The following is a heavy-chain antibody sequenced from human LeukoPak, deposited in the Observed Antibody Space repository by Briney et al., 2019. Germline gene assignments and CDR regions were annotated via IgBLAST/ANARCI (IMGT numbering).Heavy chain of an antibody. D-gene: IGHD3-10*01. V-gene: IGHV3-7*01. CDR3: ARDSIIRGKIGACDI. Sequence: PGGSLRLSCAASGFTFSSYWMSWVRQAPGKGLEWVANIKQDGSEKNYVDSVKGRFTFSRDNAKNSLYLQMNNLRVEDTAVYYCARDSIIRGKIGACDIWGQRTMVTVSS. CDR2: IKQDGSEK. J-gene: IGHJ3*02. CDR1: GFTFSSYW.